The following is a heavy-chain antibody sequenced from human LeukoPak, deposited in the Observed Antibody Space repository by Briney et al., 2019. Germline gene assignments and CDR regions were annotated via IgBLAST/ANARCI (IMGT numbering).Heavy chain of an antibody. Sequence: PGGSLRLSCAASGFTVITNDMTWVRQAPGKGLEWIADITISGHTKNYADSVKGRFTISRDNARTSLYLQMNSLRAEDTGVYYCARGDPHADLWGQGTLVTVSS. V-gene: IGHV3-48*03. CDR1: GFTVITND. CDR3: ARGDPHADL. CDR2: ITISGHTK. J-gene: IGHJ5*02.